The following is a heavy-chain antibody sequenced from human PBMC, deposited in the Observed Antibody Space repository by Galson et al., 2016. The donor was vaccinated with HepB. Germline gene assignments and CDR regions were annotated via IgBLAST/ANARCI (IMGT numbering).Heavy chain of an antibody. D-gene: IGHD1-26*01. CDR3: ARGGGSAYYGMDV. CDR1: GYTFTSYG. V-gene: IGHV1-18*01. J-gene: IGHJ6*02. Sequence: SVKVSCKASGYTFTSYGISWVRQAPGQGLEWMGWFSPYNGDTNYAQKLQGRVTVTTDTSASTAYMELRSLRSDDTAVYYCARGGGSAYYGMDVWGQGTTVTVSS. CDR2: FSPYNGDT.